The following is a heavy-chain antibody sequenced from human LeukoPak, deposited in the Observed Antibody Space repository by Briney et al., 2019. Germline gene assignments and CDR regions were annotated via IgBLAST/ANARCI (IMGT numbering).Heavy chain of an antibody. CDR3: ARDYYDSSGFGWFDP. V-gene: IGHV3-21*01. Sequence: GGSLRLSCAASGFTFSSYSMNWVRQAPGKGLEWVSSISSSSSYIYYADSVKGRFTISRDNAKNSLYLQMNSLRAEDTAVYYCARDYYDSSGFGWFDPWGQGTLVTVSS. CDR2: ISSSSSYI. J-gene: IGHJ5*02. CDR1: GFTFSSYS. D-gene: IGHD3-22*01.